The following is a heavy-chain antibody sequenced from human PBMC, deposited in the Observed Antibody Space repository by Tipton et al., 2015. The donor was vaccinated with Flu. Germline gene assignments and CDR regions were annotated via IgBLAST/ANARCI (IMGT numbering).Heavy chain of an antibody. V-gene: IGHV4-34*01. Sequence: TLSLTCAVYGGSFSGYYWSWIRQPPGKGLEWIGEINHSGSTNYNPSLKSRVTISVDTSKNQFSLKLSSVTAADTAVYYCARSLITMVRGVIPRSCWFDPWGQGTLVTVSS. CDR2: INHSGST. J-gene: IGHJ5*02. CDR3: ARSLITMVRGVIPRSCWFDP. CDR1: GGSFSGYY. D-gene: IGHD3-10*01.